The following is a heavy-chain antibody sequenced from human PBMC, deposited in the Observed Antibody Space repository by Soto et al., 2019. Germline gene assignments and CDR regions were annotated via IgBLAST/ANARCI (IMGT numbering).Heavy chain of an antibody. CDR2: MKGTSFGGTT. D-gene: IGHD5-12*01. CDR1: GLTLGYYT. J-gene: IGHJ4*02. Sequence: PGGSLRLSCAASGLTLGYYTMIWVRQAPGKGLEWVGLMKGTSFGGTTEYAASVKGRFIISRDHSENIAYLQMNSLKTEDTAIYYCTRDSGYTNSWLYWGQGTLVTVSS. V-gene: IGHV3-49*04. CDR3: TRDSGYTNSWLY.